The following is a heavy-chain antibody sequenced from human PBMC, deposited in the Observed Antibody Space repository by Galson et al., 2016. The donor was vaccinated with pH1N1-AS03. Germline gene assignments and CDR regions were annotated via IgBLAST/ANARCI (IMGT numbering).Heavy chain of an antibody. V-gene: IGHV1-18*01. D-gene: IGHD6-6*01. CDR3: ARDYSTSSQYYYYYYMDV. Sequence: SVKVSCKASDYTFTNYGISWVRQAPGQGLEWMGWISTYNGNTNYAQKFQGRVTMTTDTSTSTAYMELRSLRSDDTAVYYCARDYSTSSQYYYYYYMDVWGQGTLLTVSS. J-gene: IGHJ6*03. CDR1: DYTFTNYG. CDR2: ISTYNGNT.